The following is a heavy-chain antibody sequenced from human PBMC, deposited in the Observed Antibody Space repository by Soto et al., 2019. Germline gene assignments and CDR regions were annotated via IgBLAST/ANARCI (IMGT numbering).Heavy chain of an antibody. D-gene: IGHD3-3*01. Sequence: SETLSLTCTVSGGSISSYYWSWIRQPPGKGLEWIGYIYYSGSTNYNPSLKSRVTISVDTSKNQFSLKLSSVTAADTAVYYCARHGGYFDYWGQGTLVTVSS. CDR2: IYYSGST. J-gene: IGHJ4*02. CDR1: GGSISSYY. V-gene: IGHV4-59*08. CDR3: ARHGGYFDY.